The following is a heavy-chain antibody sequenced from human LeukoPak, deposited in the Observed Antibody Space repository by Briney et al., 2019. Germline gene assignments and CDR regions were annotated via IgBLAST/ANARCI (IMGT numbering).Heavy chain of an antibody. CDR3: ARAGYCRGGSCYDAFHI. Sequence: GGSLRLSCAASGFTFSSYSMNWVRQAPGKGLEWVGRIRNKANSYTTEYAASVKGRFTISRDDSKNSLYLQMNSLKTEDTAVYYCARAGYCRGGSCYDAFHIWGQGTMVTVSS. D-gene: IGHD2-15*01. J-gene: IGHJ3*02. CDR2: IRNKANSYTT. CDR1: GFTFSSYS. V-gene: IGHV3-72*01.